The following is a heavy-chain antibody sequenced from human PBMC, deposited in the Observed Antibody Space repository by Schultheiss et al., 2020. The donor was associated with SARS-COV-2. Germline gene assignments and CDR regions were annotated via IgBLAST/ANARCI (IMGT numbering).Heavy chain of an antibody. Sequence: SVKVSCKASGYTFTSYDINWVRQATGQGLEWMGRIIPSLDIVNSAQKFQGRVTITADKSTSTVYMELTSLRSDDTAVYYCALMREAIVVVPAAINWFDPWGQGTLVTVSS. D-gene: IGHD2-2*02. V-gene: IGHV1-69*04. CDR3: ALMREAIVVVPAAINWFDP. CDR2: IIPSLDIV. CDR1: GYTFTSYD. J-gene: IGHJ5*02.